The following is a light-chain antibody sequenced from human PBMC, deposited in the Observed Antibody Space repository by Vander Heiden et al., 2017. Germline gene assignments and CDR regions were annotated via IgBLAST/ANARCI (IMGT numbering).Light chain of an antibody. CDR3: QQYNNWPVT. V-gene: IGKV3-15*01. Sequence: EGELTQSPDTLSVSPGETATLSCRSSHSISSNLAWYQQKYGQAPRLLISGASTRATGIPARFSASGSGTEFTLTISSLQSEDFAVYYCQQYNNWPVTFGGGTKVEIK. J-gene: IGKJ4*01. CDR2: GAS. CDR1: HSISSN.